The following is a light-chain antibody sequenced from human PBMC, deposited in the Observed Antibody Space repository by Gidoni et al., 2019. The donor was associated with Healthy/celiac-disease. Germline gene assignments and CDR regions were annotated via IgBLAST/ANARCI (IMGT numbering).Light chain of an antibody. Sequence: IVMTHPPATLSVSPAGKATLSCRASQRVSSNLSCYQQKPGQAPRLLIYGASTTSTGIPPRFSGSGSGRAFTLPISSLQSEDFAVYYCQQYNNWPPLTFGGGTKVEIK. CDR1: QRVSSN. V-gene: IGKV3-15*01. J-gene: IGKJ4*01. CDR2: GAS. CDR3: QQYNNWPPLT.